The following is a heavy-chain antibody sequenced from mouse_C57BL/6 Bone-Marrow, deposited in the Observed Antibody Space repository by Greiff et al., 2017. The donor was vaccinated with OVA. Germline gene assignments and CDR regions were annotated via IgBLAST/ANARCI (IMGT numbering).Heavy chain of an antibody. V-gene: IGHV1-47*01. CDR1: GYTFTTYP. CDR2: FHPYNDDT. J-gene: IGHJ3*01. CDR3: AGPGDYDGDWFAY. D-gene: IGHD2-4*01. Sequence: QVTLKVSGAELVKPGASVKMSCKASGYTFTTYPIEWMKQNHGKSLEWIGNFHPYNDDTKYNEKFKGKATLTVEKSSSTVYLELSRLTSDDSAVYDCAGPGDYDGDWFAYWGQGTLVTVSA.